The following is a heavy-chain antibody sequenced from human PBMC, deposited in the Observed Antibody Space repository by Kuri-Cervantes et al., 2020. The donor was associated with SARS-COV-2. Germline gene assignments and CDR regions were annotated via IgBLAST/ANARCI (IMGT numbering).Heavy chain of an antibody. CDR2: ISGSGGST. Sequence: GGSLRPSCAASGFTFSSYAMSWFRQAPGKGLEWVSAISGSGGSTYYADSVKGRFTISRDNSKNTLYLQMNSLRAEDTAVYYCAKGGAADNHYYYYYGMDVWGQGTMVTVSS. D-gene: IGHD3-16*01. J-gene: IGHJ6*02. CDR3: AKGGAADNHYYYYYGMDV. V-gene: IGHV3-23*01. CDR1: GFTFSSYA.